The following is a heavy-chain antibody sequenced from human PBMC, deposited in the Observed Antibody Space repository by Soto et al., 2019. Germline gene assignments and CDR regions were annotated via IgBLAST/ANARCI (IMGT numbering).Heavy chain of an antibody. J-gene: IGHJ5*02. CDR2: IYHSGST. CDR3: ARVPGP. Sequence: SETLSLTCTVSGGSINGYSWSWIRQPPGKGLEWIGYIYHSGSTYYNPSLKSRVTISVDRSKNQFSLKLSSVTAADTAVYYCARVPGPWGQGTLVTVSS. CDR1: GGSINGYS. V-gene: IGHV4-30-2*01.